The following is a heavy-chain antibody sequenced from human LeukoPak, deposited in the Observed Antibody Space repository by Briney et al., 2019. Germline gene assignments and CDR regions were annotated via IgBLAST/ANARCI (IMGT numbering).Heavy chain of an antibody. CDR3: ARATNSPTRNLGY. CDR1: GFTFSSYW. V-gene: IGHV3-7*01. CDR2: IKQDGSDK. D-gene: IGHD1-1*01. J-gene: IGHJ4*02. Sequence: GGSLRLSCAASGFTFSSYWMSWVRQAPGKGLEWVANIKQDGSDKNYVESVEGRFTISRDNAKNSLYLQMNSLSAEDTAVYYCARATNSPTRNLGYWGQGILVTVSS.